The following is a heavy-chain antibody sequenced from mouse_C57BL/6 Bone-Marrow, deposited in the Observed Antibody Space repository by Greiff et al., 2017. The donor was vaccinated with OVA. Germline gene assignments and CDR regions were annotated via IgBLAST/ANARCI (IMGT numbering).Heavy chain of an antibody. V-gene: IGHV1-59*01. D-gene: IGHD1-1*01. CDR3: ARGGITTVVGYFDV. CDR2: IDPSDSYT. J-gene: IGHJ1*03. CDR1: GYTFTSYW. Sequence: QVQLKQPGAELVRPGTSVKLSCKASGYTFTSYWMHWVKQRPGQGLEWIGVIDPSDSYTNYNQKFKGKATLTVDTSSSTAYMQLSSLTSEDSAVYYCARGGITTVVGYFDVWGTGTTVTVSS.